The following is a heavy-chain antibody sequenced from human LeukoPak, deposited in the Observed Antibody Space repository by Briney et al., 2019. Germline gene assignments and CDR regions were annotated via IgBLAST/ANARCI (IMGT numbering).Heavy chain of an antibody. Sequence: PSETLSLTCTVSGGSISSRSYYWGWIRQPPGKGLEWIGSIYYSGSTYYNPSLKSRVTISVDTSKNQFSLKLSSVTAADTAVYYCARPGHCSGGSCYFHYWGQGTLVTVSS. CDR1: GGSISSRSYY. J-gene: IGHJ4*02. D-gene: IGHD2-15*01. V-gene: IGHV4-39*01. CDR2: IYYSGST. CDR3: ARPGHCSGGSCYFHY.